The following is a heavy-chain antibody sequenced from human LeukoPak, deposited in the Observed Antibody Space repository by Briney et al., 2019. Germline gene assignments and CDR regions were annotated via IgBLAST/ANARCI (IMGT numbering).Heavy chain of an antibody. D-gene: IGHD5-24*01. CDR1: RFTFSSYG. J-gene: IGHJ4*02. CDR2: IRYDGSNI. V-gene: IGHV3-30*02. Sequence: GGSLRLSCAASRFTFSSYGMHWVRQAPGKGLEWVAFIRYDGSNIYYADSVKGRFTISRDNSKNTLYLQMNSLRAEDTAVYYCAKDSEDGHNWAPFDYWGQGTLVTVSS. CDR3: AKDSEDGHNWAPFDY.